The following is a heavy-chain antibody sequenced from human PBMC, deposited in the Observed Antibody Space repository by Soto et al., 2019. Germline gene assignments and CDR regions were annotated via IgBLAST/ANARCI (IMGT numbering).Heavy chain of an antibody. CDR2: VSAYNGNT. V-gene: IGHV1-18*01. CDR3: VRAGGDTLLDA. D-gene: IGHD2-21*02. Sequence: QVQLVQSGAEVKKPGASVNVSCKTSGYSFTNYGISWVRQAPGQGREWMGWVSAYNGNTKYAQRLLDRATMTTVKTMSTSHMELRGRRSDDTGIYYGVRAGGDTLLDAWGQGTQVIVAP. J-gene: IGHJ5*02. CDR1: GYSFTNYG.